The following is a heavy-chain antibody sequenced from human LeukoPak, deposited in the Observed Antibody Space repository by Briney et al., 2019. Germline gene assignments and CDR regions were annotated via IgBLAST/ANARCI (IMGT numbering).Heavy chain of an antibody. CDR1: GYTFTSYG. Sequence: ASVKVSCKASGYTFTSYGISWVRQAPGQGLEWMGWISAYNGNTNYAQKLQGRVTMTTDTSTSTAYMELRSLRSDDTAVYYCARDLDGVDYYYMDVWGKGTTVTVSS. D-gene: IGHD4-17*01. CDR3: ARDLDGVDYYYMDV. V-gene: IGHV1-18*01. J-gene: IGHJ6*03. CDR2: ISAYNGNT.